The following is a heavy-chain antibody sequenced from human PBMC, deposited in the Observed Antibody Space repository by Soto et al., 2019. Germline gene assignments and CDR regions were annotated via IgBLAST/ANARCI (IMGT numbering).Heavy chain of an antibody. V-gene: IGHV1-18*04. CDR3: ARGTSIPASGDY. CDR2: VSAFNGER. Sequence: QVQLVQSGAEVKKPGASVKVSCKASGYTFSNYGINWVRQAPGQGLEWLGWVSAFNGERRYAQKDQHRVTMTTATSTTTAYMELTSLRSDDTAVYYCARGTSIPASGDYWGQGTLVTVSS. CDR1: GYTFSNYG. D-gene: IGHD2-21*01. J-gene: IGHJ4*02.